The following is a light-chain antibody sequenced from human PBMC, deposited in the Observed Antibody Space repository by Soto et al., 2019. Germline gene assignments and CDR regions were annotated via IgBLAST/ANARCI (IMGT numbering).Light chain of an antibody. CDR3: SSYTSSSTNV. Sequence: QSALAQPASVSGSPGQSITISCTGTSSDIGGYNYVSWYLHHPGKAPKLMIYEVSNRPSGVSNRFSGSKSGYTASLTISGLQAEDEADYYCSSYTSSSTNVFGTGTKVTVL. CDR1: SSDIGGYNY. J-gene: IGLJ1*01. V-gene: IGLV2-14*01. CDR2: EVS.